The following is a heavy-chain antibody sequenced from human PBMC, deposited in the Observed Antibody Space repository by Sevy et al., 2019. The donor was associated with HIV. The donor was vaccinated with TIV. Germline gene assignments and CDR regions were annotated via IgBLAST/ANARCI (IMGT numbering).Heavy chain of an antibody. CDR3: ARDRGGNYYFDY. CDR2: IYTGGSR. J-gene: IGHJ4*02. Sequence: GGSLRLSCAASGFTVSSDYMSWVRQAPGKGLEWVSVIYTGGSRFYADSVKGRFTISRDNSKNTLYLLMNSLRAEDTAVYYCARDRGGNYYFDYWGQGTLVTVSS. V-gene: IGHV3-53*01. CDR1: GFTVSSDY. D-gene: IGHD2-21*02.